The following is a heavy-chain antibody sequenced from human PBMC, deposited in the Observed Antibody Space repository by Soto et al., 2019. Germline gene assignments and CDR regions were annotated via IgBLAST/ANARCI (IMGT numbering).Heavy chain of an antibody. J-gene: IGHJ1*01. CDR1: GGTFSSYA. CDR2: IIPIFGTA. CDR3: AIGFRVVTRPPRGGYFQH. Sequence: QVQLVQSGAEVKKPGSSVKVSSKACGGTFSSYAISWVRQARGQGLEWMGGIIPIFGTANYAQKFQGRVTITADESTSTAYMELSSLRSEDTAVYYGAIGFRVVTRPPRGGYFQHWGQGTLVTVSS. V-gene: IGHV1-69*01. D-gene: IGHD2-21*02.